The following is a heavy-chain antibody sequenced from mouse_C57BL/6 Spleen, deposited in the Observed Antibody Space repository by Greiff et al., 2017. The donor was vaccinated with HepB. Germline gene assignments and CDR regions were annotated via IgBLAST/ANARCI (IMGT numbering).Heavy chain of an antibody. CDR1: GFNIKDDY. D-gene: IGHD1-1*01. CDR2: IDPENGDT. Sequence: EVQLQQSGAELVRPGASVKLSCTASGFNIKDDYMHWVKQRPEQGLEWIGWIDPENGDTEYASKFQGKATITAATSSNTSYLQLSSLTSEDTDVYYCTPITTVEATDYAMDYWGQGTSVTVAS. J-gene: IGHJ4*01. V-gene: IGHV14-4*01. CDR3: TPITTVEATDYAMDY.